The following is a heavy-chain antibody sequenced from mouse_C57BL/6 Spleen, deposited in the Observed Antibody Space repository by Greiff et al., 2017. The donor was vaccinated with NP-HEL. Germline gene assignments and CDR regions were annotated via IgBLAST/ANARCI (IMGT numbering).Heavy chain of an antibody. V-gene: IGHV1-59*01. Sequence: QVQLQQPGAELVRPGTSVKLSCKASGYTFTSYWMHWVKQRPGQGLEWIGVIDPSDSYTNYNQKFKGKATLTVDTSSSTAYMQLSSLTSEDSAVYYCARSSYSNYPYYFDYWGQGTTLTVSS. D-gene: IGHD2-5*01. CDR3: ARSSYSNYPYYFDY. CDR1: GYTFTSYW. J-gene: IGHJ2*01. CDR2: IDPSDSYT.